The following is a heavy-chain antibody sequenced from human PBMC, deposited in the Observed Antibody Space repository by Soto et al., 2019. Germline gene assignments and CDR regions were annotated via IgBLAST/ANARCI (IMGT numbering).Heavy chain of an antibody. D-gene: IGHD4-17*01. V-gene: IGHV3-23*01. Sequence: ESGGGLVQPGGSLRLSCAASGFTFSSYAMSWVRQVPGKGLEWVSGISGSGGNTYYADSVKGRFSISRDNSPNTLYLQMNSLRVDDTAVYYCAKDRMSTTGTYFDYWGQGTLVTVSS. CDR2: ISGSGGNT. CDR1: GFTFSSYA. CDR3: AKDRMSTTGTYFDY. J-gene: IGHJ4*02.